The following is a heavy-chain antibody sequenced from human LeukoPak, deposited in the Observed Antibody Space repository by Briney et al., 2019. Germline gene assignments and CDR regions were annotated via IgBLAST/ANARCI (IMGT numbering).Heavy chain of an antibody. CDR2: ITGSGGGT. CDR3: AKNYYDSSGYYYTFDY. J-gene: IGHJ4*02. CDR1: GFTFSTYA. V-gene: IGHV3-23*01. Sequence: GGSLTLSCAVSGFTFSTYAMSWVRQAPGKGLEWVSTITGSGGGTYYADSVKGRFTISRDNSKNTLYLQMNRLRAEDTAVYYCAKNYYDSSGYYYTFDYWGQGTLVTVSS. D-gene: IGHD3-22*01.